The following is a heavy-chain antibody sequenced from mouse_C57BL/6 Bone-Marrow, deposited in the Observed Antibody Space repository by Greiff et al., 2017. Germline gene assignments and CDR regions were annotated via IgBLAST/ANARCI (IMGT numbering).Heavy chain of an antibody. Sequence: QVQLQQSGPELVKPGASVKISCKASGYAFSSSWMNWVKQRPGKGLEWIGRIYPGDGDTNYNGKFTGKATLTADKSSSTAYMQLSSLTSEDSAVYFCARPATVVALYAMDYWGQGTSVTVSS. V-gene: IGHV1-82*01. D-gene: IGHD1-1*01. J-gene: IGHJ4*01. CDR3: ARPATVVALYAMDY. CDR1: GYAFSSSW. CDR2: IYPGDGDT.